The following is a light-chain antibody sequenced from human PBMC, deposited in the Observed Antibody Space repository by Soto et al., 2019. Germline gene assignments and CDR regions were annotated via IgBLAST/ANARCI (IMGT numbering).Light chain of an antibody. CDR2: AAS. V-gene: IGKV1-27*01. Sequence: DIQMTQSPSSLSASVGDRVTITCRASQGISNYLAWYQQKPGKVPKLLIYAASTLQSGVPSRFSGSVSGTDFTLTISSLHPEDVATYYCQKYNSAPWTFGQGNKVEIK. J-gene: IGKJ1*01. CDR3: QKYNSAPWT. CDR1: QGISNY.